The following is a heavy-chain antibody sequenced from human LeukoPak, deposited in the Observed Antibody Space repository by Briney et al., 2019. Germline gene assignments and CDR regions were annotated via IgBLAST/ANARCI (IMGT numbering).Heavy chain of an antibody. Sequence: PSETLSLTCAVYGGSFSGYYWSWIRQPPGKGLEWIGYIYYSGSTNYNPSLKSRVTISVDTSKNQFSLKLSSVTAADTAVYYCARGGYYDSSGYHDYWGQGTLVTVSS. D-gene: IGHD3-22*01. V-gene: IGHV4-59*01. J-gene: IGHJ4*02. CDR2: IYYSGST. CDR1: GGSFSGYY. CDR3: ARGGYYDSSGYHDY.